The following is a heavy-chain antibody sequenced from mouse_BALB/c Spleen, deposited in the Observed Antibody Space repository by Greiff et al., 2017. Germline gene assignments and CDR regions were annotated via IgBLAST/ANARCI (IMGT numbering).Heavy chain of an antibody. Sequence: EVQGVESGGGLVKPGGSLKLSCAASGFTFSSYAMSWVRQTPEKRLEWVASISSGGSTYYPDSVKGRFTISRDNARNILYLQMSSLRSEDTAMYYCARDDYGWFAYWGQGTLVTVSA. CDR1: GFTFSSYA. J-gene: IGHJ3*01. CDR3: ARDDYGWFAY. D-gene: IGHD2-4*01. V-gene: IGHV5-6-5*01. CDR2: ISSGGST.